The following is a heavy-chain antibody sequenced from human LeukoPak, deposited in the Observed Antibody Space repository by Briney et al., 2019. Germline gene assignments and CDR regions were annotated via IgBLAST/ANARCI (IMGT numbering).Heavy chain of an antibody. CDR2: ISYDGSNK. CDR1: GFTFNTYA. Sequence: GGSLRLSCAASGFTFNTYALHWVRQAPGKGLEWIAVISYDGSNKYYADSVKGRFTISRDNSKNTLFLQMNSLRAEDTAVFYCARGDYFDSSGYQHWFDPWGQGTLVTVSS. V-gene: IGHV3-30*01. CDR3: ARGDYFDSSGYQHWFDP. D-gene: IGHD3-22*01. J-gene: IGHJ5*02.